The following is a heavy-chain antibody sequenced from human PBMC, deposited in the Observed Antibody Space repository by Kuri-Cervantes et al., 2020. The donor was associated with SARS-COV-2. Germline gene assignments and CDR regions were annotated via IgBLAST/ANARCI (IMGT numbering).Heavy chain of an antibody. D-gene: IGHD3-3*01. CDR2: FDPDDAGT. CDR3: ARGDDFWTGADYFDY. CDR1: GYFLAESS. Sequence: ASVKVSCKVSGYFLAESSIHWVRQAPGRGLEWMGRFDPDDAGTNYAQDFRGRVTTTEDTSTDTAYMELSSLRSEDTAVYYCARGDDFWTGADYFDYWGQGTLVTVSS. V-gene: IGHV1-24*01. J-gene: IGHJ4*02.